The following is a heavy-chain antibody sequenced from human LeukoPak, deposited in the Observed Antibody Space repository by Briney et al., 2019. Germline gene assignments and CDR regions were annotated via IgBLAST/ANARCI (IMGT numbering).Heavy chain of an antibody. CDR2: ISSSSSYI. D-gene: IGHD3-22*01. J-gene: IGHJ4*02. V-gene: IGHV3-21*01. CDR3: ARGYCYDSSVLDY. CDR1: GFPFSSDS. Sequence: GGSLRLSCAASGFPFSSDSTNWGRQTPGKGLEWVSYISSSSSYIYYADSVKGRFTIARDNAKNSLYLQMNSLTAEDTAVYYCARGYCYDSSVLDYWGQGTLVTVSS.